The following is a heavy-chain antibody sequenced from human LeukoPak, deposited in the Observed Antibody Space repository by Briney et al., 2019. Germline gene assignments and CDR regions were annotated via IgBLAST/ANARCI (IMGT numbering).Heavy chain of an antibody. CDR2: INPNSGGT. Sequence: VKVSCKASGYTFTGYYMHWVRQAPGQGLEWMGWINPNSGGTNYAQKFQGRVTMTRDTSISTAYMELSRLRSDDTAVYYCARVSVLSYYYYYYMDVWGKGTTVTISS. CDR1: GYTFTGYY. D-gene: IGHD6-25*01. V-gene: IGHV1-2*02. CDR3: ARVSVLSYYYYYYMDV. J-gene: IGHJ6*03.